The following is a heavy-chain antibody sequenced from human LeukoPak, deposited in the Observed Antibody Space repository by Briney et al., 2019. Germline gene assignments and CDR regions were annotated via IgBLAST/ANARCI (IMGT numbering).Heavy chain of an antibody. D-gene: IGHD4-17*01. J-gene: IGHJ5*01. Sequence: ASVKVSCKASGYTFTSYDISWVRQAPGQGLEWMGWINTNTGNPTYAQGFTGRFVFSLDTSVSTAYLQLSSLKAEDTAVYYCARGPYCDYVGNWFDSWGQGTLVTVSS. CDR2: INTNTGNP. V-gene: IGHV7-4-1*02. CDR3: ARGPYCDYVGNWFDS. CDR1: GYTFTSYD.